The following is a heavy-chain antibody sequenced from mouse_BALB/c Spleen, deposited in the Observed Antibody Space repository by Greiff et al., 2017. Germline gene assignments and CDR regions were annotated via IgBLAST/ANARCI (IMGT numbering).Heavy chain of an antibody. CDR2: IRNKANGYTT. Sequence: EVQRVESGGGLVQPGGSLRLSCATSGFTFTDYYMSWVRQPPGKALEWLGFIRNKANGYTTEYSASVKGRFTISRDNSQSILYLQMNTLRAEDSATYYCARDSWYFDVWGAGTTVTVSS. CDR3: ARDSWYFDV. J-gene: IGHJ1*01. CDR1: GFTFTDYY. V-gene: IGHV7-3*02.